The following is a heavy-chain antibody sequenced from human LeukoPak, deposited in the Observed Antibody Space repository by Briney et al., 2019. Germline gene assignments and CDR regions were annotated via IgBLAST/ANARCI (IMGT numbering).Heavy chain of an antibody. V-gene: IGHV4-4*02. Sequence: PSGTLSLTCAVTGASISNSNWWTWVRQPPGKGLEWIGEICHSGSTNYKTSLKSRTTISVDKSKNQFSLKLNSVTAADTAVYYCASRAPRDNYDRYLPIDYWGQGTLVTVSS. D-gene: IGHD3-22*01. CDR1: GASISNSNW. CDR2: ICHSGST. CDR3: ASRAPRDNYDRYLPIDY. J-gene: IGHJ4*02.